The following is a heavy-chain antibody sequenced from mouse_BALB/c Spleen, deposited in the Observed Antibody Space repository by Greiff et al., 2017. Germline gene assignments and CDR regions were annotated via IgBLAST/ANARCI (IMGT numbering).Heavy chain of an antibody. J-gene: IGHJ4*01. D-gene: IGHD2-3*01. CDR1: GYSFTGYN. V-gene: IGHV1S135*01. CDR2: IDPYNGGT. Sequence: EVQLQQSGPELGKPGASVKISCKASGYSFTGYNMYWVKQSHRKSLEWIGYIDPYNGGTSYNQKSKGKATLTVDKSSSTAYMHLNSLTSEDSAIYYCARYDCYAYYAMAYWGQGTSVTVSS. CDR3: ARYDCYAYYAMAY.